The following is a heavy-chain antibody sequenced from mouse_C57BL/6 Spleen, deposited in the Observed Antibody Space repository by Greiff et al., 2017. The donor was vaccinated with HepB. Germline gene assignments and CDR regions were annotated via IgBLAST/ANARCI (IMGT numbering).Heavy chain of an antibody. V-gene: IGHV2-3*01. J-gene: IGHJ4*01. CDR3: AKEGGYSNYGGLYYYAMDY. CDR1: GFSLTSYG. D-gene: IGHD2-5*01. Sequence: VKLVESGPGLVAPSQSLSITCTVSGFSLTSYGVSWVRQPPGKGLEWLGVIWGDGSTNYHSALISRLSISKDNSKSQVFLKLNSLQTDDTATYYCAKEGGYSNYGGLYYYAMDYWGQGTSVTVSS. CDR2: IWGDGST.